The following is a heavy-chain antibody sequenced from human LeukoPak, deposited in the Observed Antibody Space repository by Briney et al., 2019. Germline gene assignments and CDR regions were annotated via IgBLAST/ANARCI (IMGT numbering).Heavy chain of an antibody. CDR1: GYTFTSYD. J-gene: IGHJ3*02. CDR3: ARAELGDYGYAFEI. V-gene: IGHV1-8*01. Sequence: ASVKVSCKASGYTFTSYDINWVRQATGQGLEWMGWMNPNSGNTGYAQKFQGRVTMTRNTSISTAYMELSSLRSEETAVYYCARAELGDYGYAFEIWGQGTMVTVSS. CDR2: MNPNSGNT. D-gene: IGHD4-17*01.